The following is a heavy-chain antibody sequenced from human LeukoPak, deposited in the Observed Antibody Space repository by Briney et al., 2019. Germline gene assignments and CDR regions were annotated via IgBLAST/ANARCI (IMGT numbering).Heavy chain of an antibody. Sequence: ASVKVSCKASGYTFTGYYMHWVRRAPGQGLEWMGWINPNSGGTNYAQKFQGRVTMTRDTSISTAYMELSRLRSDDTAVYYCARLGAHCSSTSCWGQGTLVTVSS. CDR3: ARLGAHCSSTSC. J-gene: IGHJ4*02. CDR1: GYTFTGYY. V-gene: IGHV1-2*02. CDR2: INPNSGGT. D-gene: IGHD2-2*01.